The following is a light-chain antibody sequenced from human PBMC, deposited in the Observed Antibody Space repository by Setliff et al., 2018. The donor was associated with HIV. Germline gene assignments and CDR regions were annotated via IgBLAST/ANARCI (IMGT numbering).Light chain of an antibody. J-gene: IGLJ1*01. CDR3: AAWDDSLNGYA. CDR2: SYN. CDR1: SSNIGSNK. Sequence: QSVLPQSPPASGTPGQRVNIACSGSSSNIGSNKVSWYQQQVPGTAPKLLIYSYNQRPSGVPGRFSGPKSGTSASLAISGLQSEDEADYYCAAWDDSLNGYAFGPGTKVTVL. V-gene: IGLV1-44*01.